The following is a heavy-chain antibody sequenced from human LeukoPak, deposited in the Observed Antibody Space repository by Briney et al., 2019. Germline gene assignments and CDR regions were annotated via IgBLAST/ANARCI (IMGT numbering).Heavy chain of an antibody. D-gene: IGHD3-22*01. Sequence: ASVKVSCKASGYTFTSYYMHWVRQAPGQGLEWMGIINPSGGSTSYAQKFQGRVTMTRDTSTSTVYMELSSLRSEDTAVYYCARDQNYYDSSRALDIWGQGTMVTVSS. CDR3: ARDQNYYDSSRALDI. V-gene: IGHV1-46*01. CDR2: INPSGGST. CDR1: GYTFTSYY. J-gene: IGHJ3*02.